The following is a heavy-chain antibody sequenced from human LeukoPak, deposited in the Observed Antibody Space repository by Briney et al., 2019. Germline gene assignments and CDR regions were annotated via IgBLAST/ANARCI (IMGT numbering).Heavy chain of an antibody. V-gene: IGHV3-21*01. D-gene: IGHD3-22*01. CDR3: AREGGYYDSSGYHDY. Sequence: PGGSLRLSCAASGFTFSSYSMNWVRQAPGKGLEWVSSISSSSSYIYYADSVKGRFTISRDNAKNSLYLQMNSLRAEDTAVYYCAREGGYYDSSGYHDYWGQGTLVTVSS. J-gene: IGHJ4*02. CDR2: ISSSSSYI. CDR1: GFTFSSYS.